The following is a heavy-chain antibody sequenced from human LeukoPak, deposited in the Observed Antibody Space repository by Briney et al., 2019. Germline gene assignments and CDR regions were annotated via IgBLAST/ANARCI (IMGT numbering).Heavy chain of an antibody. CDR1: GFTFTGYY. CDR2: INPNSGGT. Sequence: ASVKVSCKASGFTFTGYYMHWVRQAPGQGLEWMGWINPNSGGTNYAQKFQGRVTMTRDTSISTAYMELSRLRSDDTAVYYCARPLLWWPQVGYFDYWGQGTLVTVSS. V-gene: IGHV1-2*02. CDR3: ARPLLWWPQVGYFDY. D-gene: IGHD4/OR15-4a*01. J-gene: IGHJ4*02.